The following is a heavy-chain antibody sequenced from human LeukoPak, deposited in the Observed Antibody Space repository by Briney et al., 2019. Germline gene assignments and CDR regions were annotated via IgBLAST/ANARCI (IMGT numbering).Heavy chain of an antibody. CDR2: ISRSSSTT. CDR1: GFTFSTYS. Sequence: PGGSLRLSCAASGFTFSTYSMNWVRQAPGKGLEWVSYISRSSSTTYYADSVKGRFTISRDNAKNSLYLQMNSLRAEDTAVYYCARDHHRYCSNGICYTRTDYFDYWGQGTLVTVSS. V-gene: IGHV3-48*04. J-gene: IGHJ4*02. D-gene: IGHD2-8*01. CDR3: ARDHHRYCSNGICYTRTDYFDY.